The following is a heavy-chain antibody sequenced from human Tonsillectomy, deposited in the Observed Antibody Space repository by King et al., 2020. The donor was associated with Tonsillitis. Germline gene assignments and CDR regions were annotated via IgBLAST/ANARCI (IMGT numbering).Heavy chain of an antibody. CDR1: GYSFTSYW. CDR2: IYPGDSDT. D-gene: IGHD2-2*02. V-gene: IGHV5-51*01. J-gene: IGHJ6*02. Sequence: DVQLVESGAEVKKPGESLKISCKGSGYSFTSYWIGWVRQMPGKGLEWMGIIYPGDSDTRYSPSFQGQVTISADKSISTAYLQWSSLKASDTAMYYCARMMIARDWSSTSCYNGRSYRLYYYYYGMDVWGQGTTVTVSS. CDR3: ARMMIARDWSSTSCYNGRSYRLYYYYYGMDV.